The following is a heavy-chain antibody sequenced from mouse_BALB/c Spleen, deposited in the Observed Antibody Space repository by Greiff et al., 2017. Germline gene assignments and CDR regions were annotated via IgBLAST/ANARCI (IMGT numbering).Heavy chain of an antibody. Sequence: EVKLMESGGGLVKPGGSLKLSCAASGFAFSSYDMSWVRQTPEKRLEWVAYISSGGGSTYYPDTVKGRFTISRDNAKNTLYLQMSSLKSEDTAMYYCARHYDYGGYFDYWGQGTTLTVSS. D-gene: IGHD2-4*01. CDR3: ARHYDYGGYFDY. J-gene: IGHJ2*01. CDR2: ISSGGGST. V-gene: IGHV5-12-1*01. CDR1: GFAFSSYD.